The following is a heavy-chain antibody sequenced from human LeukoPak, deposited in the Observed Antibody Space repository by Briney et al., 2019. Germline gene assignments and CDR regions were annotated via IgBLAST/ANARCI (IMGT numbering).Heavy chain of an antibody. V-gene: IGHV3-21*01. CDR1: GFTFSSYS. Sequence: GGSLRLSCAASGFTFSSYSMNWVRQAPGKGLEWVSSISSSSSYIYYADSVKGRFTISRDNAKNSLYLQMNSLRAEDTAVYYCARDPESMPNWSDPWGQGTLVTVSS. D-gene: IGHD1-14*01. J-gene: IGHJ5*02. CDR2: ISSSSSYI. CDR3: ARDPESMPNWSDP.